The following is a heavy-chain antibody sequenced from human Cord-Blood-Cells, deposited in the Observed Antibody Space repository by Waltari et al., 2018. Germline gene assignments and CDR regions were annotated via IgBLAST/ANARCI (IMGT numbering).Heavy chain of an antibody. CDR1: GFTVSSNY. V-gene: IGHV3-53*01. J-gene: IGHJ3*02. D-gene: IGHD4-17*01. Sequence: EVQLVESGGGLIQPGGSLRLSCAASGFTVSSNYMSWVREAPGKGVGWVSVIFSCGSTYYADSVEGRFTISRDNSKNTLYRQMNSLRAEDTAVYYCSRPSYGDYVAFDIWGQGTMVTVSS. CDR2: IFSCGST. CDR3: SRPSYGDYVAFDI.